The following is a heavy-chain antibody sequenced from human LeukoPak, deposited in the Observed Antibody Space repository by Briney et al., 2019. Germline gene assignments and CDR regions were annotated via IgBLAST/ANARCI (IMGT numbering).Heavy chain of an antibody. V-gene: IGHV1-2*06. CDR3: ARDVGSGYSYGFDY. Sequence: ASVKVSCKASGYTFTGYYMHWVRQAPGQGLEWMGRINPNSGGTNYAQKFQGRVTMTRDTSISTAYMELSGLRSDDTAVYYCARDVGSGYSYGFDYWGQGTLVTVSS. D-gene: IGHD5-18*01. CDR1: GYTFTGYY. CDR2: INPNSGGT. J-gene: IGHJ4*02.